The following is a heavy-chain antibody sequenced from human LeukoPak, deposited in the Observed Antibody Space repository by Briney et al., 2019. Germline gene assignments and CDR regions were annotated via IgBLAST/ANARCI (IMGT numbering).Heavy chain of an antibody. CDR3: ARGYSYVDY. D-gene: IGHD5-18*01. Sequence: PGVSLRLSCAASGFTLSTYWMNWVREAPGKGPEWVANIKQDGSEKYYVDSVKGRFTISRDNAKNSLCLQMNSLRVEDTAVYYCARGYSYVDYWGQGTLVTVSS. CDR2: IKQDGSEK. V-gene: IGHV3-7*05. CDR1: GFTLSTYW. J-gene: IGHJ4*02.